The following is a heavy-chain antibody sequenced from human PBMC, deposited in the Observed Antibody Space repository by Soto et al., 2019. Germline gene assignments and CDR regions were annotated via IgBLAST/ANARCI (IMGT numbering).Heavy chain of an antibody. CDR2: IIPIFGTA. CDR1: GGTFSSYA. CDR3: AVVDTAMVWWYFDL. Sequence: SVKVPCKASGGTFSSYAISWVRQAPGQGLEWMGGIIPIFGTANYAQKFQGRVTITADESTCTAYMELSRLRSEDTAVYYCAVVDTAMVWWYFDLWGRGTLVTVSS. J-gene: IGHJ2*01. V-gene: IGHV1-69*13. D-gene: IGHD5-18*01.